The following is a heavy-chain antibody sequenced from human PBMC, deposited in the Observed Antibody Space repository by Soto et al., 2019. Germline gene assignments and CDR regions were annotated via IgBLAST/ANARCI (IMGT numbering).Heavy chain of an antibody. V-gene: IGHV4-31*03. CDR2: IYYSGST. J-gene: IGHJ4*02. CDR1: CGSISSGGYY. Sequence: PSETLSLTCTVSCGSISSGGYYWSWIRQHPGKGLEWIGYIYYSGSTYYNPSLKSRVTISVDTSKNQFSLKLSSVTAADTAVYYCARAGYYYDSSGYYSDPFDYWGQGTLVTVSS. D-gene: IGHD3-22*01. CDR3: ARAGYYYDSSGYYSDPFDY.